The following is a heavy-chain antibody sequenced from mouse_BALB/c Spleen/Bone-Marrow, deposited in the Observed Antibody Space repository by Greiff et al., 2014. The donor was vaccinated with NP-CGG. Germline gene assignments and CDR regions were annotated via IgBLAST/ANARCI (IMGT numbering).Heavy chain of an antibody. CDR2: ILPGSGSS. J-gene: IGHJ4*01. V-gene: IGHV1-9*01. Sequence: VQVVESGAELMKPGASVKISCKATGYTFSNYWIEWIKQRPGHGLEWIGEILPGSGSSNYNENLKGKATFTADTSSNTAYMQLSSLTSEDSAVYYCARTADGYYYAMDYWGQGTSVTVSS. CDR3: ARTADGYYYAMDY. CDR1: GYTFSNYW. D-gene: IGHD2-3*01.